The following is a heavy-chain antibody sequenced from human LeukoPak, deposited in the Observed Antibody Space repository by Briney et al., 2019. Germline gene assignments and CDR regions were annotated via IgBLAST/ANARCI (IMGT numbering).Heavy chain of an antibody. D-gene: IGHD3-10*01. CDR1: GFTFNTYG. Sequence: AGGSLRLSCAASGFTFNTYGMHWVRQAPGKGLEWVAFIRYDGSHKYYADSVKGRFTISRDNAKNTLYLQMNSLRAEDTAVYYCAREDYGSGSYYPYNWFDPWGQGTLVTVSS. J-gene: IGHJ5*02. V-gene: IGHV3-30*02. CDR2: IRYDGSHK. CDR3: AREDYGSGSYYPYNWFDP.